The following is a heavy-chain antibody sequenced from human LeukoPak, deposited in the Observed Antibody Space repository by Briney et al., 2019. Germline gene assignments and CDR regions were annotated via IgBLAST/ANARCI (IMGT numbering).Heavy chain of an antibody. Sequence: SETLSLTCAVYGGSFSGYYWSWIRQPPGKGLEWIGEINHSGSTNYNPSLKSRVTISVDKSKNQFSLKLSSVTAADTAVYYCARGIASPYYDYGDYVSGGTFDYWGQGTLVTVSS. CDR3: ARGIASPYYDYGDYVSGGTFDY. CDR1: GGSFSGYY. D-gene: IGHD4-17*01. V-gene: IGHV4-34*01. CDR2: INHSGST. J-gene: IGHJ4*02.